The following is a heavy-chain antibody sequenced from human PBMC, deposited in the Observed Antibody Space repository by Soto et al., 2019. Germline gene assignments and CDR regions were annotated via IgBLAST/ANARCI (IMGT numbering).Heavy chain of an antibody. CDR3: ARQGSNEYCDYGMDV. CDR1: GGTFSSYA. J-gene: IGHJ6*02. CDR2: FIPIFGTA. Sequence: QVQLVQSGAEVKKPGSSVKVSCKASGGTFSSYAISWVRQAPGQGLEWMGGFIPIFGTADYAQRFQGRVKITADESTSTAYMQLSSLRSEDTAVYYCARQGSNEYCDYGMDVWGQGTTVTVSS. V-gene: IGHV1-69*12. D-gene: IGHD3-10*01.